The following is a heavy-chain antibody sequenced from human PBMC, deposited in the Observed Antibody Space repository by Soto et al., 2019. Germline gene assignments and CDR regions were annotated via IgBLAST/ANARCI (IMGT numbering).Heavy chain of an antibody. CDR1: GGSISSSNW. Sequence: SETLSLTCAVSGGSISSSNWWTWVRQPPGKGLEWIGEIYHSGNTNYNPSLKSRVTVSIDKSKNQFSLKLTSVAAADTAVYYCAGVGGYYLAYWGQGTLVTVSS. CDR2: IYHSGNT. V-gene: IGHV4-4*02. J-gene: IGHJ4*02. D-gene: IGHD3-16*01. CDR3: AGVGGYYLAY.